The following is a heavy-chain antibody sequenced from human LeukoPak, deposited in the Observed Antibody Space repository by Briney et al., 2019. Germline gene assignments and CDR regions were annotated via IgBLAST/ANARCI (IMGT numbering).Heavy chain of an antibody. CDR3: STSEWHSVGAYYDYGMDV. V-gene: IGHV4-34*01. Sequence: SETLSLTCAVDGSSFSAFYWNWIRQPPGKGLEWIGVINHSGTTTYNPSLKSRVSISVDTSTNQFSLRLSSLAAAATAVYYYSTSEWHSVGAYYDYGMDVGEQGTTVTVSS. D-gene: IGHD3-16*01. CDR1: GSSFSAFY. J-gene: IGHJ6*01. CDR2: INHSGTT.